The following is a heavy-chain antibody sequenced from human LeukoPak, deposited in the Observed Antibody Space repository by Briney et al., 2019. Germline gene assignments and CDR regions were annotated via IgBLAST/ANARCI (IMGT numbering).Heavy chain of an antibody. CDR2: IKTDGSTT. CDR3: AREKEQQVLYYYMDV. V-gene: IGHV3-74*01. CDR1: GFTFSSYW. D-gene: IGHD6-13*01. J-gene: IGHJ6*03. Sequence: PGGSLRLSCAASGFTFSSYWMHWVRQAPGKGLVWVSRIKTDGSTTSYADSVKGRFTISRDNAKNTVYLQMTSLRAEDTAVYYCAREKEQQVLYYYMDVWGKGTTVTVSS.